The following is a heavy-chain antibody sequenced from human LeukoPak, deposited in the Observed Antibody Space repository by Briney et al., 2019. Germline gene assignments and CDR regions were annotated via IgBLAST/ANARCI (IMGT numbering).Heavy chain of an antibody. J-gene: IGHJ6*02. CDR1: GYTFTSYG. CDR2: ISAYNGNT. Sequence: ASVKVSCKASGYTFTSYGISWVRQAPGQGLEWMGWISAYNGNTNYAQKLQGRVTMTTDTSTSTSYMELRSLRSDDTAVYYCARDARNSSGWSYYGMDVWGQGTTVTVSS. V-gene: IGHV1-18*01. D-gene: IGHD6-19*01. CDR3: ARDARNSSGWSYYGMDV.